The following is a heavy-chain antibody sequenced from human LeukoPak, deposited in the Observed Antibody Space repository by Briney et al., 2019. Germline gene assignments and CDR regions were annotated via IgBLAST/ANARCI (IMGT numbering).Heavy chain of an antibody. CDR1: GYTFTNYG. CDR3: ARDSLRYFDWFSHDAFNI. CDR2: ISTYTGNT. J-gene: IGHJ3*02. D-gene: IGHD3-9*01. V-gene: IGHV1-18*04. Sequence: ASVKVSCKASGYTFTNYGISWVRQAPGQGLGWMGWISTYTGNTNYAQRLQGRVTMTTDTSTTTAYMELRSLRSDDTAVYYCARDSLRYFDWFSHDAFNIWGQGTVVTVSS.